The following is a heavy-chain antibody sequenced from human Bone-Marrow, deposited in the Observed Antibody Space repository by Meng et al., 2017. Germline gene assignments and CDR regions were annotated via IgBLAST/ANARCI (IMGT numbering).Heavy chain of an antibody. D-gene: IGHD6-13*01. CDR3: ARWAPSSRTFDY. CDR2: LYYSGST. Sequence: QVQLQESGPGLVKALQNLSLTCTLSGGSISSGGYYWSWIRQHPGKGLELMGYLYYSGSTYYNPSLKRLVTISVDTSKNQFSLKLSPVTAADTAVYYCARWAPSSRTFDYWGQGTLVTVSS. J-gene: IGHJ4*02. V-gene: IGHV4-31*01. CDR1: GGSISSGGYY.